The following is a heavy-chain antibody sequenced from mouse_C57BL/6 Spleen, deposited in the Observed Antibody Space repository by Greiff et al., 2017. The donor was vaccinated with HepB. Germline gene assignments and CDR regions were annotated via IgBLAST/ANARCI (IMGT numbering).Heavy chain of an antibody. Sequence: QVTLKVSGPGILQPSQTLSLTCSFSGFSLSTFGMGVGWIRQPSGQGLEWMAHIWWDDDKYYNPALKSRLTISKDTSKNQVFLKIDNVDTADTATYYCARNSYDYCDMDYWGQGTSVTVSS. CDR3: ARNSYDYCDMDY. V-gene: IGHV8-8*01. J-gene: IGHJ4*01. CDR2: IWWDDDK. CDR1: GFSLSTFGMG.